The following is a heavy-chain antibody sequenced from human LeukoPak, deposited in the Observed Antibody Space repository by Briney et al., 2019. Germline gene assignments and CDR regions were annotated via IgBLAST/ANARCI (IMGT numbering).Heavy chain of an antibody. D-gene: IGHD4-11*01. CDR1: GGSISSGDYY. CDR2: IYYSGST. CDR3: ARLSTVIIFDY. J-gene: IGHJ4*02. V-gene: IGHV4-30-4*08. Sequence: SETLSLTCTVSGGSISSGDYYWSWIRQPPGKGLEWIGYIYYSGSTYYNPSLKSRVTISVDTSKNQFSLKLSSVTAADTAVYYCARLSTVIIFDYWGQGTLVTVSS.